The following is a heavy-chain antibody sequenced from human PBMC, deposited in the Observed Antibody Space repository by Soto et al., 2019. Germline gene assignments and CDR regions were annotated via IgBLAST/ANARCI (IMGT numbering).Heavy chain of an antibody. Sequence: PGGSLRLSCAASGFTFSSYGMHWVRQAPGKGLEWVAVIWYDGSNKYYADSVKGRFTISRDNSKNTLYLQMNSLRAEDTAVYYWARACFLLRYFDWSLDYWGQGTLVTVSS. CDR3: ARACFLLRYFDWSLDY. V-gene: IGHV3-33*01. J-gene: IGHJ4*02. CDR2: IWYDGSNK. CDR1: GFTFSSYG. D-gene: IGHD3-9*01.